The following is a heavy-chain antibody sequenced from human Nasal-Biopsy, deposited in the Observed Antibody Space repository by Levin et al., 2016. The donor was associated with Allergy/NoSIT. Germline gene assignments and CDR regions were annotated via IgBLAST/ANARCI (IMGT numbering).Heavy chain of an antibody. CDR1: GYTFLSYG. J-gene: IGHJ6*03. CDR3: ARGTDYNANWYHFYYMDV. CDR2: ISVYNGDT. V-gene: IGHV1-18*01. D-gene: IGHD1-1*01. Sequence: ASVKVSCKASGYTFLSYGINWVRQAPGQGLEWMGWISVYNGDTNYAKNLQGRVTMTADTSTSTAYMELKSLRSDDTAMYYCARGTDYNANWYHFYYMDVWGKGTTVTVSS.